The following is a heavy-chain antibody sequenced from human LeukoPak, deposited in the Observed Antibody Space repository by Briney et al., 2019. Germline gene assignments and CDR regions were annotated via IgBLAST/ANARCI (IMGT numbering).Heavy chain of an antibody. V-gene: IGHV3-64*01. Sequence: TGGSLRLSCAASGFTFSSYAMHWVRQAPGKGLEYVSAISSNGGSTYYANSVKGRSTISRDNSKNTLFLQMGSLRAEDMAVYYCARGGSIAARPIDYWGQGTLVTVSS. CDR3: ARGGSIAARPIDY. CDR1: GFTFSSYA. J-gene: IGHJ4*02. D-gene: IGHD6-6*01. CDR2: ISSNGGST.